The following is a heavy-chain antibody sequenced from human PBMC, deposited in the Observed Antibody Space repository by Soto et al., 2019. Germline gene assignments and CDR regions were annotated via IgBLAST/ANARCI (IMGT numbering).Heavy chain of an antibody. J-gene: IGHJ4*02. CDR1: GFTFSSYA. V-gene: IGHV3-23*01. D-gene: IGHD3-22*01. CDR3: AKDYDSSGYYSRFGY. Sequence: GWSLRLSCAASGFTFSSYAMSWVRQAPGKGLEWVSSISGSGGSTYYADSVKGRFTISRDNSKNTLYLQMNSLRAEDTAVYYCAKDYDSSGYYSRFGYWGQGTLVTVSS. CDR2: ISGSGGST.